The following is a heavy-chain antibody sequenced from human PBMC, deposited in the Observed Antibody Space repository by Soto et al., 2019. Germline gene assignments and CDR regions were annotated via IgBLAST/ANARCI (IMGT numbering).Heavy chain of an antibody. J-gene: IGHJ4*02. Sequence: QVQLVEFGGGVVQPGRSLRLSCAASGFSFSSYGVHWVCQAPGNGLEWVAIIWYDGSNKYYGDSVKGRFTISRDNSKNTLSLQMNSLRSEDTAVYYCARDRGGGNYYYFDYCGQGTLVTVSS. CDR2: IWYDGSNK. CDR1: GFSFSSYG. D-gene: IGHD1-26*01. CDR3: ARDRGGGNYYYFDY. V-gene: IGHV3-33*01.